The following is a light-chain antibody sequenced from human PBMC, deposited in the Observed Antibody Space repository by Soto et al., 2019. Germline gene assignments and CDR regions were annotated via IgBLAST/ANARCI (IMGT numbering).Light chain of an antibody. CDR2: GIS. CDR3: QQYSTLPHT. Sequence: ENVLTQSPGTLSLSPGERATLSCRASQAVTNSFFAWYLQKPGQAPRLLIYGISSRATGISDRFSGSGSGTDFTLTISRLEPEDFVVYYCQQYSTLPHTVGQGTKLEVK. V-gene: IGKV3-20*01. CDR1: QAVTNSF. J-gene: IGKJ2*01.